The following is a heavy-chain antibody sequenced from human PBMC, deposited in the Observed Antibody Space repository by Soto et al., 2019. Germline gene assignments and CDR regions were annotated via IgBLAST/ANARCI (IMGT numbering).Heavy chain of an antibody. Sequence: PGGSLRLSCAASGFTFDDYAMHWVRQAPGKGLEWVSGISWNSGSIGYADSVKGRFTISRDNAKNSLYLQMNSLRAEDTALYYCAKDQAPVLLGGFDPWGQGTLVTVSS. CDR3: AKDQAPVLLGGFDP. CDR2: ISWNSGSI. D-gene: IGHD3-16*01. V-gene: IGHV3-9*01. CDR1: GFTFDDYA. J-gene: IGHJ5*02.